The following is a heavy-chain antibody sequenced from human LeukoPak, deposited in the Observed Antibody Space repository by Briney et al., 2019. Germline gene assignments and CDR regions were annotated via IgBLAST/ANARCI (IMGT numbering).Heavy chain of an antibody. V-gene: IGHV4-4*07. CDR3: ARLQRITMAGPDYWYFDL. D-gene: IGHD3-10*01. Sequence: SETLSLTCTVSGGSISSYYWSWIRQPAGKGLEWIGRIYTSGSTNYNPSLKSRVTISVDKSKNQFSLKLSSVTAADTAVYYCARLQRITMAGPDYWYFDLWGRGTLVTVSS. CDR1: GGSISSYY. CDR2: IYTSGST. J-gene: IGHJ2*01.